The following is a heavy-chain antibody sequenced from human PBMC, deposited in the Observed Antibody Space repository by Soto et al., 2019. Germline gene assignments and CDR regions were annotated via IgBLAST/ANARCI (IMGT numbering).Heavy chain of an antibody. CDR2: IYYSGST. Sequence: SETLSLTCTVSGGSISSYYWSWIRQPPGKGLEWIGYIYYSGSTNYNPSLKSRVTISVDMSKNQFSLKLSSVTAADTAVYYCASAPRATYGYPSYFSYWGQGTLVTVS. D-gene: IGHD5-18*01. CDR3: ASAPRATYGYPSYFSY. V-gene: IGHV4-59*01. J-gene: IGHJ4*02. CDR1: GGSISSYY.